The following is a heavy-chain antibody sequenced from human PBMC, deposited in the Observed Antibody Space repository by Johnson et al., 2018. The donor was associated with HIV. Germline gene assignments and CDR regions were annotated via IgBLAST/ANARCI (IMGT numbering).Heavy chain of an antibody. D-gene: IGHD3-9*01. CDR2: ISSSGSAI. J-gene: IGHJ3*02. Sequence: QVQLMESGGGLVKLGGSLRLSCAASGFTFSDYYMTWIRQAPGKGLEWVSYISSSGSAIYYAGSVKGRFTISRDNAKNSLYLQMNSLRAEDTAVYYCALHLTGDSFDIWGQGTMVTVSS. CDR3: ALHLTGDSFDI. V-gene: IGHV3-11*01. CDR1: GFTFSDYY.